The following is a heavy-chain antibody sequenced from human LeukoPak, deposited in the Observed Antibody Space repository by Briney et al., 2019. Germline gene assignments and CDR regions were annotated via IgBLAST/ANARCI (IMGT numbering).Heavy chain of an antibody. CDR1: GGSISSSSYY. D-gene: IGHD3-10*01. J-gene: IGHJ6*02. CDR2: IYYSGST. CDR3: ARHGSGSYYWNYYYYGMDV. Sequence: SETLSLTCTVSGGSISSSSYYWGWIRQPPGKGLEWIGSIYYSGSTYYNPSLKSRVTISVDTSKNQFSLKPSSVTAADTAVYYCARHGSGSYYWNYYYYGMDVWGQGTTVTVSS. V-gene: IGHV4-39*01.